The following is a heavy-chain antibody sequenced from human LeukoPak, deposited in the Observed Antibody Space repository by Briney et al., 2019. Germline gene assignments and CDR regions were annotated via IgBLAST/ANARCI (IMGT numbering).Heavy chain of an antibody. CDR1: GGSISSYY. D-gene: IGHD2-2*01. J-gene: IGHJ3*02. Sequence: SETLSLTCTVSGGSISSYYWSWIRQPAGKGLEWIGRIYTSGSTNYNPSLKNRVTMSVDTSKNQFSLKLSSVTAADTAVYYCARDRIQIPAATDDAFDIWGQGTMVTVSS. CDR2: IYTSGST. CDR3: ARDRIQIPAATDDAFDI. V-gene: IGHV4-4*07.